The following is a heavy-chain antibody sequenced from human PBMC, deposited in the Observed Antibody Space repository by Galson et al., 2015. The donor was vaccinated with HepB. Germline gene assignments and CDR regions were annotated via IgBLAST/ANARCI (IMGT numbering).Heavy chain of an antibody. Sequence: SLRLSCAASGFTFISYEINWVRQAPGKVLVRVSYISSSGSTIYYADSVKGRFTISRDNAKNSLYLQMNSLRAEDTAVYYCARGGILWFGELSADQAFDYWGKGTLVTVSS. CDR1: GFTFISYE. CDR3: ARGGILWFGELSADQAFDY. V-gene: IGHV3-48*03. J-gene: IGHJ4*02. D-gene: IGHD3-10*01. CDR2: ISSSGSTI.